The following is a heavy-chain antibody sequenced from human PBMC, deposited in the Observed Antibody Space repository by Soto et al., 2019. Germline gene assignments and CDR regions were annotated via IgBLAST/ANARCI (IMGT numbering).Heavy chain of an antibody. CDR3: ASPPLGAFDI. CDR1: GGSISSSNYY. Sequence: QLPLQESGPGLVKPSETLSLTCTVSGGSISSSNYYWGWIRQPPGMGLEWIGSISYSGSTAYNSSLKSRVTMSVDTSKNQLSLRLSSVTAADTAVYYCASPPLGAFDIWCQGTMVTVSS. D-gene: IGHD3-16*01. CDR2: ISYSGST. J-gene: IGHJ3*02. V-gene: IGHV4-39*01.